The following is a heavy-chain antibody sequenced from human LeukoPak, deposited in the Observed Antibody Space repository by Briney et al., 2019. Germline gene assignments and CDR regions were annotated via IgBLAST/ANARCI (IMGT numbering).Heavy chain of an antibody. J-gene: IGHJ4*02. CDR3: ARDPSQGGLRFLEWYFDY. CDR1: GFTVSSNY. Sequence: PGGSLRLSCAASGFTVSSNYMSWVRQAPGKGLEWVSSISSSSSYIYYADSVKGRFTISRDNAKNSLYLQMNSLRAEDTAVYYCARDPSQGGLRFLEWYFDYWGQGTLVTVSS. D-gene: IGHD3-3*01. V-gene: IGHV3-21*01. CDR2: ISSSSSYI.